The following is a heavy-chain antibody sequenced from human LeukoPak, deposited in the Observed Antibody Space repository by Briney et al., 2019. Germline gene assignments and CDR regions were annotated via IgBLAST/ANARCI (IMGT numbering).Heavy chain of an antibody. V-gene: IGHV3-64*01. CDR1: GFTFSSYS. Sequence: PGGSLRLSCAASGFTFSSYSMHWVRQAPGKGLEYVSGISSNGGNTYSANSVKGRLTISRDNSKNTLDLQMGSLRAEDMAVYYCARERHYYFDYWGQGTLVTVSS. J-gene: IGHJ4*02. CDR2: ISSNGGNT. CDR3: ARERHYYFDY.